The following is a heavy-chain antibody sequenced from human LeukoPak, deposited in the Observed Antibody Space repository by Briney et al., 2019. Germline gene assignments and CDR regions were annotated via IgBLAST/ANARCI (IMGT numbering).Heavy chain of an antibody. CDR3: ARVGVLRFLKDPWFDP. Sequence: SVKVSCKASGGTFSSYTISWVRQAPGQGLEWMGRIIPILGIANYAQKFQGRVTITADKSTSTAYMELSSLRSEDTAVYYCARVGVLRFLKDPWFDPWGQGALVTVSS. J-gene: IGHJ5*02. CDR2: IIPILGIA. V-gene: IGHV1-69*02. CDR1: GGTFSSYT. D-gene: IGHD3-3*01.